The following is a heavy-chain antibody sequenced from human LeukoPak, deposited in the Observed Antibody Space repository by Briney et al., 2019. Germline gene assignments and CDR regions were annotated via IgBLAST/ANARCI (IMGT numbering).Heavy chain of an antibody. Sequence: ASVKVSCKVSGYTLTELSMHWVRQAPGKGLEWMGGFDPEDGETIYAQKFQGRVTMTEDTSTDTAYMELSSLRSEDTAVYYCATGGYCSSTSCYTGYFDYWGQGTLVTVSS. V-gene: IGHV1-24*01. CDR1: GYTLTELS. D-gene: IGHD2-2*02. CDR2: FDPEDGET. CDR3: ATGGYCSSTSCYTGYFDY. J-gene: IGHJ4*02.